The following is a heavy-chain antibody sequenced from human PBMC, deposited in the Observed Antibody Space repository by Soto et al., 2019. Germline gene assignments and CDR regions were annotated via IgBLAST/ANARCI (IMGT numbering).Heavy chain of an antibody. Sequence: ASVKVSCKASGYTFTGHYIHWVRQAPEQGLEWMGWINPNSGGTNYAQKFQGRVTMTRDTSISTAYMELSRLRSDDTAVYYCARALLGDFWSGGQVGYCYGRDDWGQGTTVTVSS. J-gene: IGHJ6*02. D-gene: IGHD3-3*01. CDR3: ARALLGDFWSGGQVGYCYGRDD. CDR1: GYTFTGHY. CDR2: INPNSGGT. V-gene: IGHV1-2*02.